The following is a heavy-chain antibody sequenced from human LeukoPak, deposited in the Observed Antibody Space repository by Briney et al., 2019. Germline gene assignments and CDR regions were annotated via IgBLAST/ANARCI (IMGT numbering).Heavy chain of an antibody. CDR1: GFSFSSYA. V-gene: IGHV3-23*01. CDR3: AKNGVNYWYFDL. J-gene: IGHJ2*01. Sequence: GGSLRLSCAASGFSFSSYAMSWVRQAPGKGLEWVSGISGSGGGTYNADSVKGRFTISRDNSKNTLYLQMNSLRAEDTAVYYCAKNGVNYWYFDLWGRGTLVTVSS. CDR2: ISGSGGGT. D-gene: IGHD2-8*01.